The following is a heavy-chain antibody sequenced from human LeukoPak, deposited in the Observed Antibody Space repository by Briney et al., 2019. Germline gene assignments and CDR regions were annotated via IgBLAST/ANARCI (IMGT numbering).Heavy chain of an antibody. Sequence: GGSLRLXCAASGFTSSIYAMSWVRQAPGKGLEWVSSITSSGESTYYADSVRGQFTISRDNSRNTVYLQMNSLRAEDTAVYYCARDRPNYYGSNGHYYRRDGDYWGLGTLVTVSS. V-gene: IGHV3-23*01. CDR3: ARDRPNYYGSNGHYYRRDGDY. J-gene: IGHJ4*02. D-gene: IGHD3-22*01. CDR2: ITSSGEST. CDR1: GFTSSIYA.